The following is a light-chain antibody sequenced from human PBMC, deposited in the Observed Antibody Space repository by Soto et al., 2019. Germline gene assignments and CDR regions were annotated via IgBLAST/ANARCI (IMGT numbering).Light chain of an antibody. Sequence: QSVLTQPTSVSGAPGQRVTISCTGSSSNIGAGYDVHWYQQHPGTGPKLLIFGNNNRPSGVPDRFSGSRSGTSAIMAIPGLQADDEADYYCQSHDSRLRAYVFRSGTKLTVL. J-gene: IGLJ1*01. CDR1: SSNIGAGYD. CDR3: QSHDSRLRAYV. CDR2: GNN. V-gene: IGLV1-40*01.